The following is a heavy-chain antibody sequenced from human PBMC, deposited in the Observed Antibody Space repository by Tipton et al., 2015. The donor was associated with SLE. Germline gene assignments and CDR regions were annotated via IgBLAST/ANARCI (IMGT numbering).Heavy chain of an antibody. CDR3: AGERATILRYLKGGNSGFDL. CDR1: GASISSHY. Sequence: TLSLTCTVSGASISSHYWSWIRQPPGKGLEWIGYIYYSGSTNYNPSLKSRVTISVDTSKNQFSLKLNSVTAADTAVYYCAGERATILRYLKGGNSGFDLWGRGTLVTVSS. D-gene: IGHD4-23*01. CDR2: IYYSGST. V-gene: IGHV4-59*11. J-gene: IGHJ2*01.